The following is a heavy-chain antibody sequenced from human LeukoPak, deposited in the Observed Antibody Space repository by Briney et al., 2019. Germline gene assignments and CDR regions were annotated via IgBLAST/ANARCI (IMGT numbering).Heavy chain of an antibody. CDR3: AREGSHHVSDAFDI. J-gene: IGHJ3*02. V-gene: IGHV3-23*01. CDR2: ISGSGGST. CDR1: GFTFSDYY. Sequence: PGGSLRLSCAASGFTFSDYYMSWIRQAPGKGLEWVSAISGSGGSTYYADSVKGRFTISRDNSKNTLYLQMNSLRAEDTVVYYCAREGSHHVSDAFDIWGQGTMVTVSS. D-gene: IGHD3-16*01.